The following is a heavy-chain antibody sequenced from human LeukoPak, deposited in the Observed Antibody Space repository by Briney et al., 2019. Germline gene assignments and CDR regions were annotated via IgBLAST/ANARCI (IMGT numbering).Heavy chain of an antibody. D-gene: IGHD1-1*01. CDR3: ARRTSPGDFDY. CDR2: IYYNGST. CDR1: GGSITSSIYY. Sequence: KASETLSLTCTVSGGSITSSIYYWGWIRHPPGKGLEWIGRIYYNGSTYSNPSLRSRVTISVDTSKSQFSLKLSSVTAAETAVYYCARRTSPGDFDYWGQGTLVTVSS. V-gene: IGHV4-39*01. J-gene: IGHJ4*02.